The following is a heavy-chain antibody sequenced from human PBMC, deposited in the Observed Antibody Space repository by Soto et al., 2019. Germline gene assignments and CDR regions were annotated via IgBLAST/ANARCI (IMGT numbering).Heavy chain of an antibody. Sequence: SETLSLTCAVSGYSISSGYHWGWIRQPAGKGLEWLGSVHHSGSTYYNPSLKSRLTISVDKSKNQFSLNLTSVTAADTAVYYRARQDPVVVEGRWLDPWGQGTMVTVYS. J-gene: IGHJ5*02. CDR2: VHHSGST. CDR3: ARQDPVVVEGRWLDP. D-gene: IGHD2-15*01. V-gene: IGHV4-38-2*01. CDR1: GYSISSGYH.